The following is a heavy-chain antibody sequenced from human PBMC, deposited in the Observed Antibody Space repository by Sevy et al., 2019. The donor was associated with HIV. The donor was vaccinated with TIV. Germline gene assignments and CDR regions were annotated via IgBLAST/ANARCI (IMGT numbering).Heavy chain of an antibody. J-gene: IGHJ5*02. CDR2: ISSSSSYI. D-gene: IGHD6-13*01. CDR3: ARDSGAAGNGFDP. V-gene: IGHV3-21*01. Sequence: GGSLRLSCAASGFTFSSYSMNWVRQAPGKGLEWVSSISSSSSYIYYADSVKGRCTNSRDNAKNSLYLQMNSLRAEDTAVYYCARDSGAAGNGFDPWGQGTLVTVSS. CDR1: GFTFSSYS.